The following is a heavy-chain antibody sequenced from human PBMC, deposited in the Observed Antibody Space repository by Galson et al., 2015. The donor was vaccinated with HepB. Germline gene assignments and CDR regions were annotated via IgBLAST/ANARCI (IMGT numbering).Heavy chain of an antibody. CDR3: ARGGIHSSGWYNPYYYYGMDV. CDR2: INPSGGST. CDR1: GYTFTSYH. V-gene: IGHV1-46*04. D-gene: IGHD6-19*01. Sequence: SVKVSCKASGYTFTSYHMHWVRQAPGQGLEWMGIINPSGGSTSYAQKLQGRVTMTRDTSTSTVYMELSSLRSEDTAVYYCARGGIHSSGWYNPYYYYGMDVWGQGTTVTVSS. J-gene: IGHJ6*02.